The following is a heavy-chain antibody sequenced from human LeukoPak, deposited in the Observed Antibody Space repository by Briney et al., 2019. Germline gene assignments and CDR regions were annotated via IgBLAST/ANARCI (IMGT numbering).Heavy chain of an antibody. D-gene: IGHD3-10*01. Sequence: HAGGSLRLSCAASGFTLSNAWMNWVRQAPGKGLEWVGFIRSKAYGGTTEYAASVKGRFTISRDDSKSIAYLQMNSLKTEDTAVYYCTRALFILEAMVRGTRTYRRDAFDIWGQGTMVTVSS. CDR3: TRALFILEAMVRGTRTYRRDAFDI. J-gene: IGHJ3*02. CDR1: GFTLSNAW. V-gene: IGHV3-49*04. CDR2: IRSKAYGGTT.